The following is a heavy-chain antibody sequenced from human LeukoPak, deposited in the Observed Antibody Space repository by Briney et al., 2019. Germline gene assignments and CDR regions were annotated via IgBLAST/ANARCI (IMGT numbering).Heavy chain of an antibody. D-gene: IGHD3-16*02. CDR2: ISSSGSTI. Sequence: GGSLRLSCAASGFTFSDYYMSWIRQAPGKGLEWVSYISSSGSTIYYADSVKGRFTISRDNAKNSLYLQMNSLRAEDTAVYYCARVVYDYVWGSYRDYYFDYWGQGTLVTVSS. V-gene: IGHV3-11*01. CDR1: GFTFSDYY. CDR3: ARVVYDYVWGSYRDYYFDY. J-gene: IGHJ4*02.